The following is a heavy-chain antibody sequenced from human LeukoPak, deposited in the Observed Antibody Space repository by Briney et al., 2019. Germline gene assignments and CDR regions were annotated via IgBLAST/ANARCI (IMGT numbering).Heavy chain of an antibody. CDR3: AKGGYGSGSYYRADP. Sequence: GGSLRLPCAASGFTFSSYGMHWVRQAPGKGLEWVAVISYDGSNKYYADSVKGRFTISRDNSKNTLYLQMNSLRAEDTAVYYCAKGGYGSGSYYRADPWGQGTLVTVSS. J-gene: IGHJ5*02. D-gene: IGHD3-10*01. CDR1: GFTFSSYG. CDR2: ISYDGSNK. V-gene: IGHV3-30*18.